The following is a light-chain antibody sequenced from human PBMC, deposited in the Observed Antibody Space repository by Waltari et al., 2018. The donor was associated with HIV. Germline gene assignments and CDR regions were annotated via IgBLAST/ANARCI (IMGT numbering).Light chain of an antibody. CDR3: HQTYTTPPT. CDR1: QPISTY. J-gene: IGKJ4*01. Sequence: DIQMTQSPSSLSASVGDSVPITCRASQPISTYLNWFQQKPGKAPNLLIYGASSLHSGVPSRVRGSGSGTNFTLTISSLQPEDFATYFCHQTYTTPPTFGGGTKVDIK. CDR2: GAS. V-gene: IGKV1-39*01.